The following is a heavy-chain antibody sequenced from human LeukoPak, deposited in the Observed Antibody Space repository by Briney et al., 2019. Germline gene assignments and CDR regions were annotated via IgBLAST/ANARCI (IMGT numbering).Heavy chain of an antibody. J-gene: IGHJ6*02. CDR1: GDRVSTNNAA. D-gene: IGHD2-15*01. V-gene: IGHV6-1*01. CDR2: TYYRSKWY. Sequence: SPTLSLTFAISGDRVSTNNAAWRWIRQSPSRGLEWLGSTYYRSKWYNYAGSVKSRIIFKPDTSKNQFSLQLNSVTPEDTAVYYCAREKVVIAATHYYGMDVWGQGTTVTVSS. CDR3: AREKVVIAATHYYGMDV.